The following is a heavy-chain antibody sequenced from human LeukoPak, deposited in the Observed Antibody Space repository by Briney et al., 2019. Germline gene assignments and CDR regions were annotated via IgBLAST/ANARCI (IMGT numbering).Heavy chain of an antibody. CDR1: EFTFSSYA. CDR2: ISNSGGDA. CDR3: AKGHLSILFPFDN. V-gene: IGHV3-23*01. D-gene: IGHD2-21*01. Sequence: GGSLRLSCAASEFTFSSYAMSWVRQAPRKGLEWVSGISNSGGDAYYAGSVKGRFTISRDNSKNMLYLQMNSLRADDTAVYYCAKGHLSILFPFDNWGQGTLVTVSS. J-gene: IGHJ4*02.